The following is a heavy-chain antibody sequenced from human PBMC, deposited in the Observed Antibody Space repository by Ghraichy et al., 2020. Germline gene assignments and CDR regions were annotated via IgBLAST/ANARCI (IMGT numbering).Heavy chain of an antibody. CDR3: ARPYCGAITCEGRDWFDP. D-gene: IGHD2-21*01. CDR1: GFTFSSFW. CDR2: IKQDGSDK. V-gene: IGHV3-7*01. J-gene: IGHJ5*02. Sequence: GGSLRLSCVASGFTFSSFWMTWVRQAPGKGLEWVANIKQDGSDKHYVDSVKGRFIISRDNAKNSLYLQMNSLRAEDTAVYYCARPYCGAITCEGRDWFDPWGQGTLVTVSS.